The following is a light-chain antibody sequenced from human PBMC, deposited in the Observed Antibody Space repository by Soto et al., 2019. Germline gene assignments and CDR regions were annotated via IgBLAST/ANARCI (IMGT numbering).Light chain of an antibody. CDR1: QSVSSN. Sequence: EIVMTQSPATLSVTQGERATLSCRASQSVSSNLAWYQQKPGQAPRLLIYGASTRATGIPARFSGSGSGKEFNLNIKSLEPEDFAVYYCQKYLRSTWTFGQGTKV. CDR2: GAS. V-gene: IGKV3-15*01. CDR3: QKYLRSTWT. J-gene: IGKJ1*01.